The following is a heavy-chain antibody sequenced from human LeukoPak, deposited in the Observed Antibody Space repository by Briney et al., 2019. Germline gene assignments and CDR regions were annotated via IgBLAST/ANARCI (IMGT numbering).Heavy chain of an antibody. CDR1: GFTFSSYG. J-gene: IGHJ4*02. CDR3: ARFGTVTTLRTKSFDY. CDR2: ISSSGSTM. Sequence: GGSLRLSCAASGFTFSSYGMHWVRQAPGKGLEWVSYISSSGSTMYYADSVKGRFTISRDNAKNSLYLQMNSLRAEDTAVYYCARFGTVTTLRTKSFDYWGQGTLVTVSS. V-gene: IGHV3-48*04. D-gene: IGHD4-17*01.